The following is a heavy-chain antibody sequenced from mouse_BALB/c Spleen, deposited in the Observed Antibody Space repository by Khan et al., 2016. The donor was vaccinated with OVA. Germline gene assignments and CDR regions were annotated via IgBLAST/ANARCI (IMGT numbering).Heavy chain of an antibody. J-gene: IGHJ3*01. D-gene: IGHD2-10*02. CDR2: INPSTGYT. V-gene: IGHV1-7*01. CDR3: ARRGLYGLLDY. Sequence: QVQLHQSGAELAKPGPSVKMSCTPSGYTFTTYWIHWIKQRPGQGLEWIGYINPSTGYTEYNKNFTDKATLTADESSSTAYMQLNSLTSAESAGYYSARRGLYGLLDYWGQGTLGSDSA. CDR1: GYTFTTYW.